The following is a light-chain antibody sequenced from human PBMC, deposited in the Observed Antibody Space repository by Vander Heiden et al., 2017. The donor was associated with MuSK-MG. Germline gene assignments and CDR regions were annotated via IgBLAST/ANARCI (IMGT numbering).Light chain of an antibody. CDR1: QSVLYSSNNKNY. CDR2: WAS. Sequence: DIVMTQSPDSLAVSLGERATINCKSSQSVLYSSNNKNYLAWYQQKPGQPPKLLISWASTRESGVPDRFRGSGSGTDFTLTISSLQAEDVAVYYCQQEDSSPYTFGQGTKLEIK. J-gene: IGKJ2*01. CDR3: QQEDSSPYT. V-gene: IGKV4-1*01.